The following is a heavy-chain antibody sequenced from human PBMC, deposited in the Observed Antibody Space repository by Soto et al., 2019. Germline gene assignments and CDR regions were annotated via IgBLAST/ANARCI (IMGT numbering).Heavy chain of an antibody. CDR2: ISYDGSNK. Sequence: GRSRTLSCAAFVFNFSSYGMHWVHQPPGKWLEWMAFISYDGSNKYYAVSVKGRFTISRDNSKYTLYLQMNSLRSEDTAVYYCAKNYGDYGGAFDIWGQGT. CDR3: AKNYGDYGGAFDI. D-gene: IGHD4-17*01. V-gene: IGHV3-30*18. CDR1: VFNFSSYG. J-gene: IGHJ3*02.